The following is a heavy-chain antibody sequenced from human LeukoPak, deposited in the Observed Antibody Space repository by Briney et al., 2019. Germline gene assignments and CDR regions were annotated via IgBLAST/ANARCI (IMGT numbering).Heavy chain of an antibody. V-gene: IGHV4-31*03. J-gene: IGHJ5*02. CDR3: ARANYYDSSGLIDP. CDR2: IYYSGST. D-gene: IGHD3-22*01. Sequence: PSETLSLTCTVSGGSISSGGYYWSWIRQHPGKGLEWIGYIYYSGSTYYNPSLKSRVTISVDTSMNQFSLKLSSVTAADTAVYYCARANYYDSSGLIDPWGQGTLVTVSS. CDR1: GGSISSGGYY.